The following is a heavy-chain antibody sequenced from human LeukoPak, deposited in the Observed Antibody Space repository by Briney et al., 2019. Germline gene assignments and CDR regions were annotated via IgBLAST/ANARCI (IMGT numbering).Heavy chain of an antibody. J-gene: IGHJ5*02. CDR2: IYYSGTT. V-gene: IGHV4-59*01. CDR1: GGSISNYY. Sequence: SETLSLTCTASGGSISNYYWSWIRQPPGKGLEWIGYIYYSGTTNYNPSLKSRVTISVDTSKNQFSLKVNSVIAADTAVYYCARYNRQQEAGFDPWGQGTLVTVSS. CDR3: ARYNRQQEAGFDP. D-gene: IGHD1-14*01.